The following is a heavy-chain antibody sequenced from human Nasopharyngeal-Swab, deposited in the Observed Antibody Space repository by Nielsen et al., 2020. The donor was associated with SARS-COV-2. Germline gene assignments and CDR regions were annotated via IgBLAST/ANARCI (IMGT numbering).Heavy chain of an antibody. CDR1: GGSIRSGDYY. CDR3: AREVIAAAGFDY. Sequence: SETLSLTCTVSGGSIRSGDYYWSWIRQPPGKGLAWIGYIYYSGSTYYNPSLKRRVTTSIDTSKSQFSLKLSSVTAADTAVYYCAREVIAAAGFDYWGQGTLVTVSS. CDR2: IYYSGST. D-gene: IGHD6-13*01. V-gene: IGHV4-30-4*01. J-gene: IGHJ4*02.